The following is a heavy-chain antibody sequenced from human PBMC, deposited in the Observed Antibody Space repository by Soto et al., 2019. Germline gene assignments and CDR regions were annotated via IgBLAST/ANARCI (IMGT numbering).Heavy chain of an antibody. V-gene: IGHV3-7*01. D-gene: IGHD3-16*01. CDR3: ARQGGRRTYYYYYGMDV. CDR2: IKHGGSEK. Sequence: PGGSLRLSCTASGFTFSSYWMSWVRQAPGKGLEWVANIKHGGSEKNYVDSVKGRFTISTDNAKNSVFLQMNSLRAEDTAVYYCARQGGRRTYYYYYGMDVWGQGTTVTVSS. CDR1: GFTFSSYW. J-gene: IGHJ6*02.